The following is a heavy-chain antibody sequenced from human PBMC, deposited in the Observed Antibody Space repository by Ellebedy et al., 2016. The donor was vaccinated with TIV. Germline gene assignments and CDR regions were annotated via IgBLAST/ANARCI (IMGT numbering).Heavy chain of an antibody. V-gene: IGHV1-2*02. CDR2: INPNSGGT. J-gene: IGHJ4*02. CDR1: GYTFTGYY. D-gene: IGHD1-26*01. Sequence: ASVKVSCXASGYTFTGYYMHWVRQAPGQGLEWMGWINPNSGGTNYAQKFQGRVTMTRDTSISTAYMELSRLTSDDTAIYYCARVEGRVGSTKPLDYWGQGTLVTVSS. CDR3: ARVEGRVGSTKPLDY.